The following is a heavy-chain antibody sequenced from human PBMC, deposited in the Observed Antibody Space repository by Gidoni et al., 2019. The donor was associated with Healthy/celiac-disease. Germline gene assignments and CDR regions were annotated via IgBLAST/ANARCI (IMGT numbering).Heavy chain of an antibody. CDR3: AKDNGMITFGGVIVYYGMDV. Sequence: QVQLVESGGGVVQPGRSLRLSCAASGFTFSSYCMHWVRQAPGKGLEWVAVISYDGSNKYYADSVKGRFTISRDNSKNTLYLQMNSLRAEDTAVYYCAKDNGMITFGGVIVYYGMDVWGKGTTVTVSS. V-gene: IGHV3-30*18. J-gene: IGHJ6*04. CDR1: GFTFSSYC. D-gene: IGHD3-16*02. CDR2: ISYDGSNK.